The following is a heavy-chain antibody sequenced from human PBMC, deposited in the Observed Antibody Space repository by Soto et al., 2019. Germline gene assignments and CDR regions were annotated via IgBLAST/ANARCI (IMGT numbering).Heavy chain of an antibody. CDR3: ARDPAYSSSWYGHFDY. CDR1: GGSISSYY. D-gene: IGHD6-13*01. J-gene: IGHJ4*02. V-gene: IGHV4-59*01. Sequence: SETLSLTCTVSGGSISSYYWSWIRQPPGKGLEWIGYIYYSGSTNYNPSLKSRVTISVDTSKNQFSLKLSSVTAADTAVYYCARDPAYSSSWYGHFDYWGQGTLVTVSS. CDR2: IYYSGST.